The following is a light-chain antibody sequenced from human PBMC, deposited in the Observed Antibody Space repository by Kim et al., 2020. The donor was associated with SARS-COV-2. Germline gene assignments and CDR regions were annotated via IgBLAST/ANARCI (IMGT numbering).Light chain of an antibody. CDR3: QQYYRPLT. CDR2: WAS. Sequence: DIVMTQSPDSLAVSLGERATINCKSSQSLLYTSNNKNYLAWYQQKPGQPPKLLIYWASTRESGVPDRFTGSGSGTDFTLTISSLQAEDVAVYYCQQYYRPLTFGGGTKVDSK. J-gene: IGKJ4*01. V-gene: IGKV4-1*01. CDR1: QSLLYTSNNKNY.